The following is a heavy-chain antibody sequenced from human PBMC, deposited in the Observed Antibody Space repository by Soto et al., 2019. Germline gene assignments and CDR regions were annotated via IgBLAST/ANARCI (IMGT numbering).Heavy chain of an antibody. V-gene: IGHV1-46*01. J-gene: IGHJ6*02. D-gene: IGHD3-16*01. CDR2: INPSGGST. CDR1: GYTFTSYY. CDR3: ARMGIVWILGSDGMDV. Sequence: GASVKVSCKASGYTFTSYYMHWVRQAPGQGLEWMGIINPSGGSTSYAQKFQGRVTMTRDTSTSTVYMELSSLRSEDTAVDYCARMGIVWILGSDGMDVWGQGTTVTVSS.